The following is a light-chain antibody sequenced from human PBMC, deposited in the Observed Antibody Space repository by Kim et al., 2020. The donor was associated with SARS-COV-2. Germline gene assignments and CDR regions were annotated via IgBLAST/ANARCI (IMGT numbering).Light chain of an antibody. J-gene: IGLJ1*01. CDR3: QTWGTGIRV. Sequence: ASVKHTCTLSSGHSSYAIAWHQQQPEKGPRYLMKLNSDGSHSKGDGIPDRFSGSSSGAERYLTISSLQSEDEADYYCQTWGTGIRVFETGTKVTVL. V-gene: IGLV4-69*01. CDR1: SGHSSYA. CDR2: LNSDGSH.